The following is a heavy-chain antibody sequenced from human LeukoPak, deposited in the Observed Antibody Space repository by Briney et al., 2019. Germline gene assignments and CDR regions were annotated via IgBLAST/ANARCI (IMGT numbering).Heavy chain of an antibody. Sequence: GASVKVSCKASGYTFTGYYMHWVRQAPGQGLEWMGWINPNSGGTNYAQKFQGWVTMTRDTSISTAYMELSRLRSDDTAVYYCARDLTTVVMGAFDIWGQGTMVTVSS. CDR1: GYTFTGYY. D-gene: IGHD4-23*01. CDR3: ARDLTTVVMGAFDI. V-gene: IGHV1-2*04. CDR2: INPNSGGT. J-gene: IGHJ3*02.